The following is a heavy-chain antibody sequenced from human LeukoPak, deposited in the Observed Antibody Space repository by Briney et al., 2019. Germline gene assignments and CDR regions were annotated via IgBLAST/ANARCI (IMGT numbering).Heavy chain of an antibody. CDR2: IYPGDSDT. D-gene: IGHD1-26*01. CDR1: GYIFTNFW. Sequence: GESLRISCEASGYIFTNFWIGWVRQMPGKGLEWMGIIYPGDSDTRYSPSFQGQVTISADKSISTAYLQWSSLKASDTAMYYCARGTGGSYQGEFDYWGQGTLVTVSS. CDR3: ARGTGGSYQGEFDY. J-gene: IGHJ4*02. V-gene: IGHV5-51*01.